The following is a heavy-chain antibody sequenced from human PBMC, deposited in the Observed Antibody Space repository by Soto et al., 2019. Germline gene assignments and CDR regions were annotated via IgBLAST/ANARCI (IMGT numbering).Heavy chain of an antibody. Sequence: PSETLSLTCAVSGGSINSTTYYWGWIRQPPGKGLEWIGTISYSGATYYNPSLKSRVTISVDTSNNQLFLKLTSVTAADTAVYYCATDLYYYETTGFYFFLPLDYWGQGALVTVST. D-gene: IGHD3-22*01. CDR3: ATDLYYYETTGFYFFLPLDY. CDR1: GGSINSTTYY. V-gene: IGHV4-39*01. CDR2: ISYSGAT. J-gene: IGHJ4*02.